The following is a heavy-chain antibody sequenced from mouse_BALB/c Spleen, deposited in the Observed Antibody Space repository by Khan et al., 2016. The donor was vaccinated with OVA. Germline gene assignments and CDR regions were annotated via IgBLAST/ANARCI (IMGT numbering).Heavy chain of an antibody. Sequence: EVQLLESGGGLVQPGGSRKLSCAASGFTFSSYGMHWVRQAPEKGLEWVAYISGDSSTIYYTDTVKGRFTISRDNPKNTLSLQMTSLMSEDTAMYYGATSYYYGYYFEYWGPGTTLTVSS. CDR1: GFTFSSYG. D-gene: IGHD1-1*01. V-gene: IGHV5-17*02. CDR3: ATSYYYGYYFEY. CDR2: ISGDSSTI. J-gene: IGHJ2*01.